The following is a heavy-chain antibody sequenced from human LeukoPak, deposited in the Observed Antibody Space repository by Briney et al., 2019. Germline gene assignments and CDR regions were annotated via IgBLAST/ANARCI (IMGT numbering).Heavy chain of an antibody. Sequence: PSETLSLTCTVSGGSISSYYWSWVRQPPGKGLEWVGYIYYSGSTNYNPSLKSRVTISVDMSKNQFSLKLSSVTAADTAVYYCARGSITMVRGVIITVAFDIWGQGTMVTVSS. J-gene: IGHJ3*02. CDR3: ARGSITMVRGVIITVAFDI. CDR1: GGSISSYY. V-gene: IGHV4-59*01. CDR2: IYYSGST. D-gene: IGHD3-10*01.